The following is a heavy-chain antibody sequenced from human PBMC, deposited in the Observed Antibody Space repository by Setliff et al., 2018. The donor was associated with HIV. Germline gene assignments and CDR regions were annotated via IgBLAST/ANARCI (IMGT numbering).Heavy chain of an antibody. CDR3: ARRGIVVVPAGAFDI. D-gene: IGHD2-2*01. V-gene: IGHV5-51*01. Sequence: ESLKISCKGSGYSFTSYWIGWVRQMPGKGLEWMGIIHPGDSETRYSPSFQGQVTISVDKSISTAYVQWSSLKASDTAMYYCARRGIVVVPAGAFDIWGQGTMVTVSS. CDR2: IHPGDSET. J-gene: IGHJ3*02. CDR1: GYSFTSYW.